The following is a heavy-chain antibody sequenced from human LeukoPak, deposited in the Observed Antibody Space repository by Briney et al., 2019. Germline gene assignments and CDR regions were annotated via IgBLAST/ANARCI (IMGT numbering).Heavy chain of an antibody. D-gene: IGHD3-22*01. J-gene: IGHJ4*02. CDR1: GGSISSYY. Sequence: SETLSLTCTVSGGSISSYYWSWIRQPPGKGLEWIGYIYYSGSTNNNPSLKSRVTITVDTSKNQCSLKLSSVTAADTAVYYCAREKVVDRVFDYWGQGTLVTVSS. CDR2: IYYSGST. V-gene: IGHV4-59*01. CDR3: AREKVVDRVFDY.